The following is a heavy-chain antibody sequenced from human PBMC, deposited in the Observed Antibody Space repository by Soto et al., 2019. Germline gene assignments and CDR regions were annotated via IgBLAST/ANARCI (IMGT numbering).Heavy chain of an antibody. Sequence: WESLKISGKGSGYSFTSYWISWVRQMPGKGLEWMGRIDPSDSYTNYSPSFQGHVTISADKSISTAYLQWSSLTASDPALYHCATHVVAVTNAFDIWRQRTMVTVSS. D-gene: IGHD2-21*02. J-gene: IGHJ3*02. CDR1: GYSFTSYW. CDR3: ATHVVAVTNAFDI. CDR2: IDPSDSYT. V-gene: IGHV5-10-1*01.